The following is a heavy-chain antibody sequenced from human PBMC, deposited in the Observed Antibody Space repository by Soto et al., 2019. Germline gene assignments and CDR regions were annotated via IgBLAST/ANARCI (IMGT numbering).Heavy chain of an antibody. CDR2: IYYSGST. V-gene: IGHV4-59*01. CDR1: GGCMSSYY. J-gene: IGHJ4*02. Sequence: ETLSLTCTVAGGCMSSYYWSWIRQPPGKGLEWIGYIYYSGSTNYNPSLKSRVTISVDTSKNQFSLKLSSVTAADTAVYYCARGTSYYYDSSGPYFDYWGQGTLVTVSS. CDR3: ARGTSYYYDSSGPYFDY. D-gene: IGHD3-22*01.